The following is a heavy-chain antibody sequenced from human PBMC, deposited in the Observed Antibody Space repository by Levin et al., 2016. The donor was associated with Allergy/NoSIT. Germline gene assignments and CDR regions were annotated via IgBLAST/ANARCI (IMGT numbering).Heavy chain of an antibody. Sequence: WIRQPPGKGLEWVAVISYDGSNKYYADSVKGRFTISRDNSKNTLYLQMNSLRAEDTAVYYCARVGAINYYGMDVWGQGTTVTVSS. D-gene: IGHD2-2*02. CDR2: ISYDGSNK. J-gene: IGHJ6*02. V-gene: IGHV3-33*05. CDR3: ARVGAINYYGMDV.